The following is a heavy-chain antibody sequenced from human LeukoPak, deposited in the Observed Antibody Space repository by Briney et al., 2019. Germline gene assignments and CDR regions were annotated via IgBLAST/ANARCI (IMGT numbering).Heavy chain of an antibody. D-gene: IGHD3-9*01. J-gene: IGHJ4*02. Sequence: GGSLRLSCAASGFTCSSYAMSWVRQAPGKGLEWVSAISGSGGSTYYADSVKGRFTISRDNSKNTLYLQMNSLRAEDTAVYYCAKVDYDILTGYVDYWGQETLVTVSS. V-gene: IGHV3-23*01. CDR1: GFTCSSYA. CDR2: ISGSGGST. CDR3: AKVDYDILTGYVDY.